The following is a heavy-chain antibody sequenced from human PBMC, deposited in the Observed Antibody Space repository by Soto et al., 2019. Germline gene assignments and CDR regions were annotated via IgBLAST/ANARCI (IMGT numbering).Heavy chain of an antibody. CDR3: ARQQEAGSYLVNWFDP. CDR2: IYYSGST. Sequence: ETLSLTCTVSGGSISSSSYYWGWIRQPPGKGLEWIGSIYYSGSTYYNPSLKSRVTISVDTSKNQFSLKLSSVTAADTAVYYCARQQEAGSYLVNWFDPWGQGTLVTVSS. CDR1: GGSISSSSYY. V-gene: IGHV4-39*01. D-gene: IGHD1-26*01. J-gene: IGHJ5*02.